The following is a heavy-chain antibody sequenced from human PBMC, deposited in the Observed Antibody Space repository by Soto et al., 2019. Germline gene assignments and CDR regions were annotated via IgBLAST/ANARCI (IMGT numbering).Heavy chain of an antibody. V-gene: IGHV6-1*01. D-gene: IGHD3-3*01. J-gene: IGHJ6*03. CDR1: GDSVSSNSAA. CDR2: TYYRSKWYN. CDR3: ARLKGPLRFLEWLPRHYHYYMDV. Sequence: SQTLSLTCAISGDSVSSNSAAWNWIRQSPSRGLEWLGRTYYRSKWYNDYAVSVKSRITINPDTSKNQFSLQLNSVTPEDTAVYYCARLKGPLRFLEWLPRHYHYYMDVWGKGTTVTVSS.